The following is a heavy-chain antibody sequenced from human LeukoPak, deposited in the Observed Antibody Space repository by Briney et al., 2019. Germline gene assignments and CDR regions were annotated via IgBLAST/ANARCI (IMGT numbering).Heavy chain of an antibody. CDR1: GFTFSNYG. Sequence: GGSLRLSCAASGFTFSNYGMSWVRQAPGKGLEWVSAISGSGGNTYYADSVKGRFTISRDNSKNTLYLQMNSLRAEDTAVYYCAKRPGYYYDSSGYYPFDYWGQGTLVTVSS. J-gene: IGHJ4*02. CDR2: ISGSGGNT. CDR3: AKRPGYYYDSSGYYPFDY. V-gene: IGHV3-23*01. D-gene: IGHD3-22*01.